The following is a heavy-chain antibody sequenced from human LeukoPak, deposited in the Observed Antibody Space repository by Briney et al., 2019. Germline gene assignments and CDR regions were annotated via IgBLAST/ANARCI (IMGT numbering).Heavy chain of an antibody. V-gene: IGHV4-4*02. CDR2: IYQGGNT. CDR3: ARELRYDNSDSGAF. J-gene: IGHJ3*01. D-gene: IGHD3-22*01. CDR1: GGSISSSNW. Sequence: SGTLSLTCAVSGGSISSSNWWSWVRQPPGKGLEWIGEIYQGGNTNYNPSLKSRVTFSVDKPKNQFSLKLNSVTAADTAVYYCARELRYDNSDSGAFWGQGTVVTVSS.